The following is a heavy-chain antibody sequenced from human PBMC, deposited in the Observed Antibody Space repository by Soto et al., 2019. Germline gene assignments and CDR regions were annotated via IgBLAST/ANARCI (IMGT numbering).Heavy chain of an antibody. CDR3: TTDTRFLEWLLYRSDAFDI. D-gene: IGHD3-3*01. Sequence: GGSLRLSCAASGFTFSSYAMSWVRQAPGKGLEWVGRIKSKTDGGTTDYAAPVKGRFTISRDDSKNTLYLQMNSLKTEDTAVYYCTTDTRFLEWLLYRSDAFDIWGQGTMVTVSS. CDR1: GFTFSSYA. V-gene: IGHV3-15*01. J-gene: IGHJ3*02. CDR2: IKSKTDGGTT.